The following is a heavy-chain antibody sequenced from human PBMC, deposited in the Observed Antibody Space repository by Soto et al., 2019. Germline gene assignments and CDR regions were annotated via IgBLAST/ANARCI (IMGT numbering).Heavy chain of an antibody. CDR2: IYYSGST. J-gene: IGHJ3*02. V-gene: IGHV4-59*01. CDR1: GGSISSYY. CDR3: ARAGYCSSTSCFDAFDI. Sequence: PSETLSLTYTVSGGSISSYYWSWIRQPPGKGLEWIGYIYYSGSTNYNPSLKSRVTISVDTSKNQFSLKLSSVTAADTAVYYCARAGYCSSTSCFDAFDIWGQGTMVTVSS. D-gene: IGHD2-2*01.